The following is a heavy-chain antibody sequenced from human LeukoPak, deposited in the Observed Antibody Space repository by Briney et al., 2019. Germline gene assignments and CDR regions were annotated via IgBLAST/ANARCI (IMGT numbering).Heavy chain of an antibody. CDR2: ISSSSSYI. Sequence: GGSLRLSCAASGFTFSSYSMNWVRQAPGKGLEWVSSISSSSSYIYYADSVKGRFTISRDNAKNSLYLQMNSLRAEDTAVYYCARERGIAAAGTGYWGQGTLVTVSS. CDR1: GFTFSSYS. D-gene: IGHD6-13*01. V-gene: IGHV3-21*01. J-gene: IGHJ4*02. CDR3: ARERGIAAAGTGY.